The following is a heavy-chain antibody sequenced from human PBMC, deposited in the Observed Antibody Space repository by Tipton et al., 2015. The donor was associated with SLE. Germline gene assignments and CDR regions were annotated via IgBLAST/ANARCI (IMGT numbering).Heavy chain of an antibody. D-gene: IGHD6-19*01. CDR3: TSHATGWYFGY. J-gene: IGHJ4*02. CDR2: IRQDGIAK. V-gene: IGHV3-7*01. Sequence: SLRLSCTASGFTLSSYEMNWVRQAPGKGLGWVANIRQDGIAKYYVDSVKGRFTISRDNAKNSLYLQMNSLRAEDTAVYYCTSHATGWYFGYWGQGSLVTVSS. CDR1: GFTLSSYE.